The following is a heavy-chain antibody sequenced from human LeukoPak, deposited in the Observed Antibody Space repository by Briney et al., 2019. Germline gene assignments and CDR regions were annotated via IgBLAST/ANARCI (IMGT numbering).Heavy chain of an antibody. Sequence: GASVKVSCKASGYTFTSYDINWVRQAPGQGLEWMGGVIPIFGTANYAQKFRGRVTITTDESTSTAYMELSSLRSEDTAVYYCARDLTTIAGGRFDPWGQGTLVTVSS. CDR2: VIPIFGTA. CDR1: GYTFTSYD. J-gene: IGHJ5*02. V-gene: IGHV1-69*05. CDR3: ARDLTTIAGGRFDP. D-gene: IGHD4-17*01.